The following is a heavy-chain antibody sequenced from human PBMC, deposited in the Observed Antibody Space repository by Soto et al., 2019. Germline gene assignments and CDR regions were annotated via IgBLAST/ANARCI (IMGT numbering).Heavy chain of an antibody. D-gene: IGHD3-16*01. J-gene: IGHJ4*02. CDR1: AGSLSNYY. V-gene: IGHV4-59*01. Sequence: SETLSLTCSVSAGSLSNYYWTWIRQSPGKGLEWIGEIYHTGSTKYNPSLKSRVAISVDMSKNQFSLTLSSVTPEDTAVYYCARGGRGSGLYFIYYFDLWGQGNLVTVS. CDR3: ARGGRGSGLYFIYYFDL. CDR2: IYHTGST.